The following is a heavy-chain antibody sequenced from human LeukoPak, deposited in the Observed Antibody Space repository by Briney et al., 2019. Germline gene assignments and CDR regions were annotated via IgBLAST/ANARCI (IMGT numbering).Heavy chain of an antibody. CDR3: AKLPYCSSTSCYSYYMDV. CDR2: IRYDGSNK. V-gene: IGHV3-30*02. Sequence: GGSLRLSCAASGFTFSSYGMHWVRQAPGKGLEWVAFIRYDGSNKYYEDSVKGRFTISRDNSKNTLYLQMNSLRAEDTAVYYCAKLPYCSSTSCYSYYMDVWGKGTTVTVSS. CDR1: GFTFSSYG. J-gene: IGHJ6*03. D-gene: IGHD2-2*02.